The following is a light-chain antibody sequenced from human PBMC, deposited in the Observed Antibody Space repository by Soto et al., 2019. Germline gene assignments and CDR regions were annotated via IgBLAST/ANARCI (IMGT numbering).Light chain of an antibody. V-gene: IGLV2-11*01. CDR3: CSYSGTSTFF. CDR2: DVD. Sequence: QSALTQPRSVSGSPGQSVTISCTGTSSDVGDYSYVSWYQQHPGRAPKLIIYDVDKRPSGVPDRFSASKSDNTASLTISGLQPDDEAEYHCCSYSGTSTFFLGDGTKLTVL. J-gene: IGLJ1*01. CDR1: SSDVGDYSY.